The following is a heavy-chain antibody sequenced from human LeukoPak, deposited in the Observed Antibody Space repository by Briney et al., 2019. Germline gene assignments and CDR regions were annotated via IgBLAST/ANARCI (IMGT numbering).Heavy chain of an antibody. D-gene: IGHD3-10*01. V-gene: IGHV3-74*01. CDR1: GFTFSSYW. Sequence: GGSLRLSCAAPGFTFSSYWMHWVRQAPGNGLVWVSRIRSDGSTTYADSVQGRFTISRDNAKNTLYLQMNSLRAEDTAVYYCARAGDYGSGSCAFDMWGQGTMVSVSS. CDR2: IRSDGST. J-gene: IGHJ3*02. CDR3: ARAGDYGSGSCAFDM.